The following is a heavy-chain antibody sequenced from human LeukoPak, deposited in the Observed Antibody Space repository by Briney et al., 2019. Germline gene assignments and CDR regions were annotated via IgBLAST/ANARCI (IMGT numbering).Heavy chain of an antibody. CDR2: IYDTGRI. CDR3: ANVETLTTAYFDD. Sequence: SETLSLTCAVSGYSFSSAYRWGWIRQPPGAGLEGIGTIYDTGRIYYNPSLKGRVTISVDTSKDQFSLTLTSVTAADTAVYYCANVETLTTAYFDDWGQGTLVTVSS. J-gene: IGHJ4*02. V-gene: IGHV4-38-2*01. D-gene: IGHD4-17*01. CDR1: GYSFSSAYR.